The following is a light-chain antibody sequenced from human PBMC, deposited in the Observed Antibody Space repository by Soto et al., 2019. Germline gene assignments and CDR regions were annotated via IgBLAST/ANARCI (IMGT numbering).Light chain of an antibody. CDR3: LQDYNYPRT. J-gene: IGKJ1*01. V-gene: IGKV1-6*01. CDR1: QSISSY. Sequence: TQSPCTLYASVVDRVTLTCLASQSISSYLNWYQQKPGKAPELLIYAASSLQSGVPSRFSGSGSGTDFTLTISSLQPEDFATYYCLQDYNYPRTFGQGTKVDI. CDR2: AAS.